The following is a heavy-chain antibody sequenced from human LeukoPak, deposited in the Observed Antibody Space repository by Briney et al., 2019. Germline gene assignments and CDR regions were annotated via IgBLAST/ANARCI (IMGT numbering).Heavy chain of an antibody. CDR1: GFTVSSNY. J-gene: IGHJ3*02. CDR3: AKVVDTAMVDAFDI. Sequence: GGSLRLSCAASGFTVSSNYMSWVRQAPGKGLEWVSGISWNSGSIGYADSVKGRFTISRDNAKNSLYLQMNSLRAEDTALYYCAKVVDTAMVDAFDIWGQGTMVTVSS. CDR2: ISWNSGSI. V-gene: IGHV3-9*01. D-gene: IGHD5-18*01.